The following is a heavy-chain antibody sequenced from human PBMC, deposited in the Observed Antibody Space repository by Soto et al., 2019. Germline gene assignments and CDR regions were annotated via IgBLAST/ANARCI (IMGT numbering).Heavy chain of an antibody. D-gene: IGHD3-3*01. CDR1: GFTFSSYA. CDR2: VSGSGTRT. CDR3: AKETPYYDVWSGQDDEFDS. Sequence: EVQLLESGGGLVQPGGSLRLSCAASGFTFSSYAMAWVRQAPGKGLEWVSSVSGSGTRTYYADSVKGRFTISRDNSKNTLDLQMNSLRAEDTAVYYCAKETPYYDVWSGQDDEFDSWGQGTLVTVSS. J-gene: IGHJ4*02. V-gene: IGHV3-23*01.